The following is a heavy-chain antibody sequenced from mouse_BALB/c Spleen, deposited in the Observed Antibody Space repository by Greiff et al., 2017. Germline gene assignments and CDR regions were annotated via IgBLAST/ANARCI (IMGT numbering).Heavy chain of an antibody. D-gene: IGHD1-2*01. Sequence: QVQLKESGPGLVAPSQSLSITCTVSGFSLTSYGVHWVRQPPGKGLEWLGVIWAGGSTNYNSALMSRLSISKDNSKSQVFLKMNSLQTDDTAMYYCDRGLPSYFDYWGQGTTLTVSS. V-gene: IGHV2-9*02. J-gene: IGHJ2*01. CDR3: DRGLPSYFDY. CDR1: GFSLTSYG. CDR2: IWAGGST.